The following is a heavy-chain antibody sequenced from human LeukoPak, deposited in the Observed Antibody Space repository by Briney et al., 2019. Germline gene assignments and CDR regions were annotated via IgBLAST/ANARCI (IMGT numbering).Heavy chain of an antibody. CDR1: GFTFSSYA. D-gene: IGHD5-12*01. J-gene: IGHJ6*03. CDR3: AKDGGPVVEISSPLYYYYMDV. CDR2: ISGSGGST. Sequence: GGSLRLSCAASGFTFSSYAMSWVRQAPGKGLEWVSAISGSGGSTYCADSVKGRFTISRDNSKNTLYLQMNSLRAEDTAVYYCAKDGGPVVEISSPLYYYYMDVWGKGTTVTVSS. V-gene: IGHV3-23*01.